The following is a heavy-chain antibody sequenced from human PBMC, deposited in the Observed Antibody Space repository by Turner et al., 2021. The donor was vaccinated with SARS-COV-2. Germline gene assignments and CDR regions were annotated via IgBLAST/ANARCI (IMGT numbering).Heavy chain of an antibody. CDR1: GGSFIGYH. CDR2: VTYSGST. Sequence: QVHLQQWGAGLLKPSETLSLTCGVDGGSFIGYHWTWVRQPPGKGLQWIGEVTYSGSTNYNPSLRGRLTISVDTSKNQFSLKLSSVTAADTAVYYCARNSPKWYYYDSSGYYDYWGQGTLVTVSS. D-gene: IGHD3-22*01. J-gene: IGHJ4*02. CDR3: ARNSPKWYYYDSSGYYDY. V-gene: IGHV4-34*01.